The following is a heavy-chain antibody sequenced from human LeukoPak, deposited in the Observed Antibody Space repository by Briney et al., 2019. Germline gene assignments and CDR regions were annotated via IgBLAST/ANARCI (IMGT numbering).Heavy chain of an antibody. CDR3: AKPPSSGSGWMTFDY. Sequence: TGGSLRLSCAASGFTFSSYAMSWVRQAPGRGLEWVSAISGSGGSKYYADSVKGRFTISRDNSKNTLYLQMNSLRAEDTAVYYCAKPPSSGSGWMTFDYWGQGTLVTVSS. CDR2: ISGSGGSK. V-gene: IGHV3-23*01. D-gene: IGHD6-19*01. CDR1: GFTFSSYA. J-gene: IGHJ4*02.